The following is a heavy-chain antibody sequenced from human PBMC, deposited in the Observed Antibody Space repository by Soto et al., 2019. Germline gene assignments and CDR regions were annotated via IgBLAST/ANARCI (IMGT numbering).Heavy chain of an antibody. CDR1: GGSISSGGYY. V-gene: IGHV4-31*03. CDR3: AREWGGWFDP. J-gene: IGHJ5*02. D-gene: IGHD3-16*01. Sequence: TSETLSLTCTVSGGSISSGGYYWSWIRQHPGKGLEWIGYIYYSGSTYYNPSLKSRVTISVDTSKNQFSLKLSSVTAADTAVYYCAREWGGWFDPWGQGTLVTVSS. CDR2: IYYSGST.